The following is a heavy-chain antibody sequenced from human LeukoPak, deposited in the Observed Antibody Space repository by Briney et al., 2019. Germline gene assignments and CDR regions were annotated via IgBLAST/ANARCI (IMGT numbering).Heavy chain of an antibody. V-gene: IGHV5-51*01. CDR2: IYPDDSDT. J-gene: IGHJ3*02. CDR3: ARIWLRAFDI. CDR1: GYSFTNYW. D-gene: IGHD3-16*01. Sequence: GVSLKISCKGSGYSFTNYWIAWVRQMPGKGLERMGIIYPDDSDTRYSPSFQGQVTISADKSISTAYLQWSSLKASDTAMYYCARIWLRAFDIWGQGTMVTVSS.